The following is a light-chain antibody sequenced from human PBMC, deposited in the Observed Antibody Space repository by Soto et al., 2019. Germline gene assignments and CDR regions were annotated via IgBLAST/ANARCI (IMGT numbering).Light chain of an antibody. V-gene: IGKV3D-20*02. CDR3: QQRADWPIT. CDR2: GSS. CDR1: QSLSSNF. Sequence: EIVLTQSPGILSLSPGERASLSCGASQSLSSNFLAWYQQKPGQAPRLLIYGSSNRATGIPARFSGSGSGTDFTLTISSLEPEDFALYYCQQRADWPITFGPGTKVDIK. J-gene: IGKJ3*01.